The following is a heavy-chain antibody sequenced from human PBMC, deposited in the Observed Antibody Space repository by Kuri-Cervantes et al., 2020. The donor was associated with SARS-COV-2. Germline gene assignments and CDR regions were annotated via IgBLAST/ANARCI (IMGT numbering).Heavy chain of an antibody. V-gene: IGHV4-30-2*01. J-gene: IGHJ4*02. CDR1: GFTFSSYA. Sequence: SCAASGFTFSSYAMSWVRQAPGKGLEWIGYIYHSGSTYYNPSLKSRVTISVDRSKNQFSLKLSSVTAADTAVYYCARGQYSSSWYSDLDYWGQGTLVTVSS. CDR3: ARGQYSSSWYSDLDY. CDR2: IYHSGST. D-gene: IGHD6-13*01.